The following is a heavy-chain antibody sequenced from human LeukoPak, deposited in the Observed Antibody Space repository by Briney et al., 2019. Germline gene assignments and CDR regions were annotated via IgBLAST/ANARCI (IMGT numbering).Heavy chain of an antibody. D-gene: IGHD5-18*01. V-gene: IGHV3-33*01. J-gene: IGHJ4*02. CDR1: GFTFSSYG. Sequence: GRSLRLSCAASGFTFSSYGMHWVRQAPGKGLEWVAVIWYDGSNKYYADSVKGRFTISRDNSKNTLYLQMNSLRAEDTAVYYCARDLADTAMVLDYWGQGTLVTVSS. CDR3: ARDLADTAMVLDY. CDR2: IWYDGSNK.